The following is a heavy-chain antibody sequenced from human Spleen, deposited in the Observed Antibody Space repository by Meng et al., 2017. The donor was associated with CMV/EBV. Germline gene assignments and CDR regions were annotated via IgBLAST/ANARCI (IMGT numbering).Heavy chain of an antibody. CDR1: FSNSAA. CDR3: ARGGDIVVVSPAIPLDY. CDR2: TYYRSKWYT. J-gene: IGHJ4*02. Sequence: FSNSAAWNWLRPSPSRGLEWLVRTYYRSKWYTDYALFVKSRITINPDTSKNQFSLQLTSVTPEDTAVYYCARGGDIVVVSPAIPLDYWGQGTLVTVSS. V-gene: IGHV6-1*01. D-gene: IGHD2-2*02.